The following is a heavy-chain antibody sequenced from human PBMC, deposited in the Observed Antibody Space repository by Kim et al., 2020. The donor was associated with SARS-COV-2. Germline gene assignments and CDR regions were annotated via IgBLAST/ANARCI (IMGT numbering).Heavy chain of an antibody. CDR2: IWYDGSNK. CDR3: ARDRDLWFVTDAFDI. CDR1: GFTFSSYG. Sequence: GGSLRLSCAASGFTFSSYGMHWVRQAPGKGLEWVAVIWYDGSNKYYADSVKGRFTISRDNSKNTLYLQMNSLRAEDTAVYYCARDRDLWFVTDAFDIWGQGTMVTVSS. V-gene: IGHV3-33*01. D-gene: IGHD3-10*01. J-gene: IGHJ3*02.